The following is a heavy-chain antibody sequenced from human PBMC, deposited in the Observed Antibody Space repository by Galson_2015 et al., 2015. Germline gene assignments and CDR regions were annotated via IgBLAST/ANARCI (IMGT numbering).Heavy chain of an antibody. J-gene: IGHJ4*02. CDR3: ARDYCSSTSCYSDY. Sequence: SLRLSCAASGFTFSSYGMHWVRQAPGKGLEWVAVISHDGSNKYYADSVKGRFTISRDNSKNTLYLQMNSLRAEDTAVYYCARDYCSSTSCYSDYWGQGTLVTVSS. CDR2: ISHDGSNK. CDR1: GFTFSSYG. D-gene: IGHD2-2*02. V-gene: IGHV3-30*03.